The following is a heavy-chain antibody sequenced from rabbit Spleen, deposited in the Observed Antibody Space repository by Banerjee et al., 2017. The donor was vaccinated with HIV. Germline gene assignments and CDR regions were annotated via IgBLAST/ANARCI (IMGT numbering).Heavy chain of an antibody. CDR1: GFTLSSYY. CDR3: ARDAGTSFSTYGMDL. J-gene: IGHJ6*01. CDR2: IDPVFGIT. Sequence: QLVESGGGLVQPGGSLKLSCTASGFTLSSYYMNWVRQAPGKGLEWIGYIDPVFGITYYATWVNGRFTISSHNAQNTLYLQLNSLTAADTATYFCARDAGTSFSTYGMDLWGPGDPGHRL. V-gene: IGHV1S7*01. D-gene: IGHD8-1*01.